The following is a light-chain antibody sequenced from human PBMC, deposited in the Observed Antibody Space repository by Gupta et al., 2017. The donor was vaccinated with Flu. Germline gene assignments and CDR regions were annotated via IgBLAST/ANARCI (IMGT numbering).Light chain of an antibody. V-gene: IGKV1-39*01. CDR3: QQSYSSPVT. CDR2: GAS. J-gene: IGKJ1*01. Sequence: DIQMTQSPSSLSASVGDRVTITCRASRSISSCLNWYQHKPGKAPKLLIYGASSLQSGVPSRFSSSGAGTDFTLTISSLQPEDFATYYCQQSYSSPVTFGQGTNVEIK. CDR1: RSISSC.